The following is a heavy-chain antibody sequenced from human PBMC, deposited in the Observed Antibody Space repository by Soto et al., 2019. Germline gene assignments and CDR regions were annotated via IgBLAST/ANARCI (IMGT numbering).Heavy chain of an antibody. CDR1: GFTVSSNY. Sequence: EVQLVESGGGLVQPGGSLRLSCAASGFTVSSNYMSWVRQAPGKGLEWVSVIYSGGSTYYADSVKGRFTISRHNSKNSLYLEKNSVRAEVTVVYDCARAGTGAFDIWGQGTMVTVSS. V-gene: IGHV3-53*04. J-gene: IGHJ3*02. CDR2: IYSGGST. D-gene: IGHD2-8*02. CDR3: ARAGTGAFDI.